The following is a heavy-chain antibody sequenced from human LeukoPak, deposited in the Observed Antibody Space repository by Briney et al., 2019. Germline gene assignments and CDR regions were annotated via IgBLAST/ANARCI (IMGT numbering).Heavy chain of an antibody. CDR1: GGSISSYY. CDR3: ARVGDVTFDI. J-gene: IGHJ3*02. CDR2: IYYSGNT. Sequence: PSETLSLTCTVSGGSISSYYWSWIRQPPGRGLEWIGYIYYSGNTNYNPSLKSRITMSIDTSKNHFSLRLSSVTAADTAVYYCARVGDVTFDIWGRGTMVIVSS. D-gene: IGHD3-16*01. V-gene: IGHV4-59*01.